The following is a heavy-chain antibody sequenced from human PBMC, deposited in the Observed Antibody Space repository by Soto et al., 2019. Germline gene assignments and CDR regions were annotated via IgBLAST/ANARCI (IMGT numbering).Heavy chain of an antibody. CDR1: GGSFSGYY. CDR3: ARGLGPMDV. CDR2: INHSGST. V-gene: IGHV4-34*01. J-gene: IGHJ6*02. Sequence: SETLSLTCAAYGGSFSGYYWSWIRQPPGKGLEWIGEINHSGSTNYNPSLKSRVTISVDTSKNQFSLKLSSVTAADTAVYYCARGLGPMDVWGQGTTVTVSS. D-gene: IGHD1-26*01.